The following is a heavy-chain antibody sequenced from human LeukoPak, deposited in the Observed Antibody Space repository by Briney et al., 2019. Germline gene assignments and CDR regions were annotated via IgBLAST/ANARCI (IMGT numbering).Heavy chain of an antibody. CDR2: IYYSGST. D-gene: IGHD5-18*01. V-gene: IGHV4-59*01. Sequence: WESLSLTCTVSAGSISSYYWSWVRQPPGKGLEWVGYIYYSGSTNYNPSLKSRATISVDTSKKQFYLKLSSVTAADTAVHYCATDPSAESYSYGRNYYHSMDVWGKGTTVTISS. J-gene: IGHJ6*03. CDR3: ATDPSAESYSYGRNYYHSMDV. CDR1: AGSISSYY.